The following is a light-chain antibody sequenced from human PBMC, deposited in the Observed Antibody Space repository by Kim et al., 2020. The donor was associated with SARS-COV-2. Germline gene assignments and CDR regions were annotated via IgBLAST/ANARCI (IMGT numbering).Light chain of an antibody. J-gene: IGLJ3*02. Sequence: QSVLTQPPSVSGAPGQRVTISCTGTSSNIGASYDVQWYQQLPGTAPKLLIYGNNNRPSGVPDRLSGSKSGTSASLAITGLQAEDEAEYYCQSFDDSMSTWVFGGGTQLTVL. CDR2: GNN. CDR1: SSNIGASYD. CDR3: QSFDDSMSTWV. V-gene: IGLV1-40*01.